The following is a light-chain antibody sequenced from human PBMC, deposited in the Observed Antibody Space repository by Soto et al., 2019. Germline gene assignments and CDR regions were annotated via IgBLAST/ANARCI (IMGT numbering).Light chain of an antibody. J-gene: IGLJ2*01. CDR2: ETS. Sequence: QAVVTQEPSLTVSPGGTVTLTCASSTGAVTSGQYPYWFQQKPGQAPRTLIYETSTKQSWTPARFSGSLLGGKAVLTLSGAHPEDEADYYCLLSYPTNRVFGAGTKLTVL. CDR1: TGAVTSGQY. CDR3: LLSYPTNRV. V-gene: IGLV7-46*01.